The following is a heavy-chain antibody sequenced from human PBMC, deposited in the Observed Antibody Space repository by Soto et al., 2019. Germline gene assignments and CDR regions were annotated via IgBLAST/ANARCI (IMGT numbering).Heavy chain of an antibody. V-gene: IGHV1-8*01. D-gene: IGHD1-26*01. Sequence: GASVEVSCKASGYTFTSYDINWVRQATGQGLEWMGWMNPNSGNTGYAQKFQGRVTMTRNTSISTAYMELSSLRSEDTAVYYCARGGSYSPPYYYYGMDVWGQGTTVTVSS. J-gene: IGHJ6*02. CDR2: MNPNSGNT. CDR3: ARGGSYSPPYYYYGMDV. CDR1: GYTFTSYD.